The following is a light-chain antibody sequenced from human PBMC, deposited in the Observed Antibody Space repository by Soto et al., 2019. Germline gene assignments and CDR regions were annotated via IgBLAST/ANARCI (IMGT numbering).Light chain of an antibody. V-gene: IGKV3-15*01. CDR2: GAS. Sequence: EIVMTQSPATLSVSPGGRATLSCRASQSISDTLAWYQQKPGQAPRLLIYGASTRAPGFPARFSGSGSGTDFTLTISSLQSEDFAVYYCQQYGSSETFGQGTKVDIK. J-gene: IGKJ2*01. CDR3: QQYGSSET. CDR1: QSISDT.